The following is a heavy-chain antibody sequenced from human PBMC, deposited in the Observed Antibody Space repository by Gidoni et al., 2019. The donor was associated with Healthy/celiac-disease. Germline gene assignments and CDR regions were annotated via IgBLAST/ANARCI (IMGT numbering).Heavy chain of an antibody. J-gene: IGHJ6*03. Sequence: QVQLVESGGGVVQPGRSLRLSCAASGFTFSSYGMHWVRQAPGKGLVWVAVISYDGSNKYYADSVKGRFTISRDNSKNTLYLQMNSLRAEDTAVYYCAKGGEPTRYYYYMDVWGKGTTVTVSS. D-gene: IGHD1-1*01. CDR2: ISYDGSNK. V-gene: IGHV3-30*18. CDR1: GFTFSSYG. CDR3: AKGGEPTRYYYYMDV.